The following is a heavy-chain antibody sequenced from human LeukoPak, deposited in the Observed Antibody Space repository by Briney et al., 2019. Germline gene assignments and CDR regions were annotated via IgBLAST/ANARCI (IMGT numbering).Heavy chain of an antibody. Sequence: QPGGSLRLSCAASGFTFSNYAMHWVRQAPGKGLEWVAVISYDGNNKYYGDSVKGRFTISRDNPKNTLYLQMNSLRAEDTAVYYCAREPNLWFGELLTWGQGTLVTVSS. J-gene: IGHJ5*02. CDR1: GFTFSNYA. D-gene: IGHD3-10*01. CDR2: ISYDGNNK. CDR3: AREPNLWFGELLT. V-gene: IGHV3-30-3*01.